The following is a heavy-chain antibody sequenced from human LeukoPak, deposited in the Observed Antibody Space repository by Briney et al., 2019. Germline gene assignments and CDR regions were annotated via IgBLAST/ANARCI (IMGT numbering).Heavy chain of an antibody. J-gene: IGHJ4*02. D-gene: IGHD3-22*01. Sequence: GASVKVSCKASGYTFTSYDINWVRQATGQGLEWMGWMNPNSGNTGYAQKFQGRVTMTRDMSTSTVYMELSSLRSEDTAVYYCARGGVGDYYDSSGSQDFDYWGQGTLVTVSS. V-gene: IGHV1-8*02. CDR1: GYTFTSYD. CDR3: ARGGVGDYYDSSGSQDFDY. CDR2: MNPNSGNT.